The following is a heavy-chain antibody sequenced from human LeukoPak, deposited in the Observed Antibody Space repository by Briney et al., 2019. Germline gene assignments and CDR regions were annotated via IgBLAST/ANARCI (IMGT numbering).Heavy chain of an antibody. D-gene: IGHD6-19*01. CDR2: IDGSGSS. V-gene: IGHV4-4*07. CDR1: GGSIRLYY. Sequence: SETLSLTCTVSGGSIRLYYWNWIRQPAGKGLEWIGRIDGSGSSTYSPSLGSRGTMSVDSSKSQISLNLISVTAADTAMYYCARSPLSSSGWYRADYWGQGTLVTVSS. CDR3: ARSPLSSSGWYRADY. J-gene: IGHJ4*02.